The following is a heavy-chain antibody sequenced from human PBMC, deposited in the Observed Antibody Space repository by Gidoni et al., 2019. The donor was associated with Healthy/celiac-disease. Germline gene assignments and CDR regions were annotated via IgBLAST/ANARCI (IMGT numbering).Heavy chain of an antibody. D-gene: IGHD6-19*01. Sequence: QVQLVKSGAEVKKPGSSVKVSCKASGGTFSSYASSWVRQAPGQGLEWMGGIIPIFGTANYAQKCQGRVTITADESTSTAYMELSSLRSEDTAVYYCARDRIQSSGWTALGYYYGMDVWGQGTTVTVSS. CDR1: GGTFSSYA. CDR3: ARDRIQSSGWTALGYYYGMDV. CDR2: IIPIFGTA. J-gene: IGHJ6*02. V-gene: IGHV1-69*01.